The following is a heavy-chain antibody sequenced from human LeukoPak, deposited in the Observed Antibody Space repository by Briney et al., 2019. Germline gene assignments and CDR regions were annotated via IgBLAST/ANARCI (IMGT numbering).Heavy chain of an antibody. CDR2: IYYSGST. CDR3: ARVQSGEAMTDFYFDY. V-gene: IGHV4-39*07. Sequence: PSETLSLTCTVSGGSISSSSYYWGWIRQPPGKGLEWIGSIYYSGSTYDNPSLKSRVTMSVDTSKNQFSLKLSSVTAADTAVYYCARVQSGEAMTDFYFDYWGQGTLVTVSS. J-gene: IGHJ4*02. CDR1: GGSISSSSYY. D-gene: IGHD2-21*01.